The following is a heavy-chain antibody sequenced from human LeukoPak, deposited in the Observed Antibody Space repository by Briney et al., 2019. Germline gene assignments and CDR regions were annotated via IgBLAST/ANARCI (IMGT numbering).Heavy chain of an antibody. V-gene: IGHV3-33*01. D-gene: IGHD4-23*01. CDR1: GFTFSSYG. Sequence: GGSLRLSCAASGFTFSSYGMHWVRQAPGKGLEWVAVIWYDGSNKYYADSVKGRFTISRDNSKNTLYLQMNSLRAEDTAVYYCAREATVVPTYYYGMDVWGQGTTVTVSS. CDR3: AREATVVPTYYYGMDV. CDR2: IWYDGSNK. J-gene: IGHJ6*02.